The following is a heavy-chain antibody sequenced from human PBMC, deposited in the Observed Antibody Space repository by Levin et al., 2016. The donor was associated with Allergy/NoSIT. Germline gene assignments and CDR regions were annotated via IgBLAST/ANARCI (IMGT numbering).Heavy chain of an antibody. D-gene: IGHD1-1*01. CDR2: IYPSDSDT. CDR3: ARLKESRISSWDDNYYGMDV. J-gene: IGHJ6*02. Sequence: VRQMPGKGLEWMGIIYPSDSDTRYSPSFQGQVTISADKSISTAYLQWSSLKASDTAMYYCARLKESRISSWDDNYYGMDVWGQGTTVTVSS. V-gene: IGHV5-51*01.